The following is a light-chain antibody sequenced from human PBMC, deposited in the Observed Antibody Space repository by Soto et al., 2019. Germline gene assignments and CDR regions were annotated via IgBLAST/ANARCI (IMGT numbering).Light chain of an antibody. Sequence: QSALTQPASVSGSPGQSITISCTGTSSDVGGYNYVSWLQQHPGKVPKLIIYDVSSRPSGVSNRFSGSKSGNTASLTISGLQAEDEADYYCTSYTSSNTHVFGGATKVSVL. CDR1: SSDVGGYNY. J-gene: IGLJ1*01. CDR3: TSYTSSNTHV. V-gene: IGLV2-14*01. CDR2: DVS.